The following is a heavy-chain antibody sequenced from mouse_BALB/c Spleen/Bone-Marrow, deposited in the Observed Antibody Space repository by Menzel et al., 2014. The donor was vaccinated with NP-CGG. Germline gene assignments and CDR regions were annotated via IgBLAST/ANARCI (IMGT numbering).Heavy chain of an antibody. Sequence: VQLQQPGAELVKPGASVKLSCTASGFNIKDTYMHWVKQRPEQGLEWIGRIGPANGNTKYDPKFQGKATITADTSSNTAYQQLSSLTSEDTAVYYCARWEYYAMDYWGQGTSVTVSS. CDR2: IGPANGNT. CDR3: ARWEYYAMDY. D-gene: IGHD4-1*01. V-gene: IGHV14-3*02. J-gene: IGHJ4*01. CDR1: GFNIKDTY.